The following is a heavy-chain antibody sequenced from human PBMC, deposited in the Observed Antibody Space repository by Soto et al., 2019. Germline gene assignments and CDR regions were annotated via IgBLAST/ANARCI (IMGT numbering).Heavy chain of an antibody. V-gene: IGHV4-39*01. J-gene: IGHJ6*03. D-gene: IGHD2-8*01. CDR3: ARQCYRISHYYYMDV. CDR2: IYYSGST. Sequence: LSLTCTVSGGSISSSSYYWGWIRQPPGKGLEWIGSIYYSGSTYYNPSLKSRVTISVDTSKNQFSLKLSSVTAANTAVYYCARQCYRISHYYYMDVWGKGTTVTVSS. CDR1: GGSISSSSYY.